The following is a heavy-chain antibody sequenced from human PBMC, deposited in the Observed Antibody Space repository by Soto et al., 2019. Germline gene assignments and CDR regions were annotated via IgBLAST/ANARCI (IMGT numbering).Heavy chain of an antibody. CDR2: ISYDGSNK. CDR3: AKDYGGPLIAALGALPYYYGMDV. D-gene: IGHD6-13*01. V-gene: IGHV3-30*18. Sequence: QVQLVESGGGVVQPGRSLRLSCAASGFTFSSYGMHWVRQAPGKGLEWVAVISYDGSNKYYADSVKGRFTISRDNSKNTLYLQMNSLRAEDTAVYYYAKDYGGPLIAALGALPYYYGMDVWGQGTTVTVSS. CDR1: GFTFSSYG. J-gene: IGHJ6*02.